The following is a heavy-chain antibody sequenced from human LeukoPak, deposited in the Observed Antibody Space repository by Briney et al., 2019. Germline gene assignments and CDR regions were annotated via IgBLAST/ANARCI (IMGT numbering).Heavy chain of an antibody. CDR2: IYHSGST. CDR1: GGSISSGGYS. D-gene: IGHD2-15*01. Sequence: SETLSLTCAVSGGSISSGGYSWSWIRQPPGKGLEWIGYIYHSGSTYYNPPLKSRVTISVDRSKNQFSLNLSSVTAADTAVYYCAREGYCSGGSCDNWFDPWGQGTLVTVSS. J-gene: IGHJ5*02. V-gene: IGHV4-30-2*01. CDR3: AREGYCSGGSCDNWFDP.